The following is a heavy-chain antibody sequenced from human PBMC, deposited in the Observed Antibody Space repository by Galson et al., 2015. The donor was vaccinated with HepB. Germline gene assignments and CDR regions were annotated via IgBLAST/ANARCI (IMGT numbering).Heavy chain of an antibody. CDR1: GFTVSSNY. Sequence: SLRLSCAASGFTVSSNYMSWVRQAPGKGLEWVSVIYSGGSTYYADSVKGRFTISRDNSKNTLYLQMNGLRAEDTAVYYCARDIVATIPEDQEWELLYYYYYMDVWGKGTTVTVSS. CDR2: IYSGGST. CDR3: ARDIVATIPEDQEWELLYYYYYMDV. D-gene: IGHD5-12*01. J-gene: IGHJ6*03. V-gene: IGHV3-53*01.